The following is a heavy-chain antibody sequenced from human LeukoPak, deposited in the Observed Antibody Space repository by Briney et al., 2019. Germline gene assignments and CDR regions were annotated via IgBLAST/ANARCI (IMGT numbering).Heavy chain of an antibody. V-gene: IGHV3-23*01. CDR1: GFTFSSYA. D-gene: IGHD1-26*01. J-gene: IGHJ4*02. CDR3: AKTRFNSGSYY. CDR2: ISGSGVST. Sequence: PGGSLRLSCAASGFTFSSYAMRWVRQASGKGLEWVSAISGSGVSTHYADSVKGRFTISRDNSKNTLYLQMNSLRADDTAVYYCAKTRFNSGSYYWGQGTLVTVSS.